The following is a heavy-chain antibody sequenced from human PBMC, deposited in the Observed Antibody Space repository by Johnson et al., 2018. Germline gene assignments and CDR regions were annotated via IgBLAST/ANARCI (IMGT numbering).Heavy chain of an antibody. J-gene: IGHJ6*03. D-gene: IGHD3-3*01. CDR2: TYFTGTT. V-gene: IGHV4-4*02. CDR1: GDSIIASNW. Sequence: QVQLVESGPGLVKXSGTXSLXCSVSGDSIIASNWWSWLRQPPGKGLEWIGETYFTGTTIYKESLKSRVSISVDKSKNQFSLNLTSVTAADTAVYYCARTPFGVGPRPFYYIDVWGKGTTVIVSS. CDR3: ARTPFGVGPRPFYYIDV.